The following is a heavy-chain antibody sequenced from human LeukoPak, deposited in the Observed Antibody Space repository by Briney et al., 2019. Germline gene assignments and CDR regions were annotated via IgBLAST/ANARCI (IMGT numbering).Heavy chain of an antibody. CDR1: GFTFSSNA. V-gene: IGHV1-69*01. Sequence: GGSLRLSCAASGFTFSSNAMSWVRQAPGQGLEWMGGIIPIFGTANYAQKFQGRVTITADESTSTAYMELSSLRSEDTAVYYCARESGIVVVPAAAFDIWGQGTMVTVSS. D-gene: IGHD2-2*01. CDR3: ARESGIVVVPAAAFDI. CDR2: IIPIFGTA. J-gene: IGHJ3*02.